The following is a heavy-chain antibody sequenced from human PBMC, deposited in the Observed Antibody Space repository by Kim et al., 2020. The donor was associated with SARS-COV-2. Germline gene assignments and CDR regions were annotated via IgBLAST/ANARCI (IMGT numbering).Heavy chain of an antibody. Sequence: GGSLRLSCAASGFTFSSYSMNWVRQAPGKGLEWVSSISSSSSYIYYADSVKGRFTISRDNAKNSLYLQMNSLRAEDTAVYYYARDPRRSSGYDEPRGWFDPWGQGTLVTVSS. V-gene: IGHV3-21*01. CDR2: ISSSSSYI. J-gene: IGHJ5*02. CDR3: ARDPRRSSGYDEPRGWFDP. CDR1: GFTFSSYS. D-gene: IGHD5-12*01.